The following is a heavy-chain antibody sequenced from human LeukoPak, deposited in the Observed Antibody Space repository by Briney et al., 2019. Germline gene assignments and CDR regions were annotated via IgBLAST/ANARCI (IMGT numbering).Heavy chain of an antibody. CDR2: INWNGGGT. CDR3: ARGASYYYDSSGYYN. D-gene: IGHD3-22*01. Sequence: GGSLRLSCAASGFTFDDYGMSWVRQAPGKGLEWVSGINWNGGGTGYADSVKGRFTISRDSAKNSLYLQMNTLRAEDTALYYCARGASYYYDSSGYYNWGRGTLVTVSS. CDR1: GFTFDDYG. J-gene: IGHJ4*02. V-gene: IGHV3-20*04.